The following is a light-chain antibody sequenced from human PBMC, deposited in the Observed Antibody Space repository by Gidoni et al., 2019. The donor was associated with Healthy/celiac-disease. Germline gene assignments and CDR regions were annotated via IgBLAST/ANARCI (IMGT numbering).Light chain of an antibody. CDR2: DAS. Sequence: DIQMTESPSSLSASVGDRVTITCQASQDISKYLNWYQQKPGKAPKLLIYDASNLETGVPARFSGSGSGTDFTFTISSLQPEDIATYYCQQYDNLPLTFGGGTKVEIK. CDR1: QDISKY. V-gene: IGKV1-33*01. J-gene: IGKJ4*01. CDR3: QQYDNLPLT.